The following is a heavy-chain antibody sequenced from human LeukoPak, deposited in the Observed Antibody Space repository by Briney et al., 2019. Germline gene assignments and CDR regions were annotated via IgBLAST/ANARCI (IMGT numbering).Heavy chain of an antibody. J-gene: IGHJ4*02. D-gene: IGHD3-9*01. CDR3: AKVDWDIDY. CDR2: ISGSGGST. Sequence: PGGSLRLSCAVSGFTLNTYAMSWVRQAPGKGLEWVSAISGSGGSTYYADSVKGRFTISRDNSKNTLYLQMNSLRAEDTAVYYCAKVDWDIDYWGQGTLVTVSS. V-gene: IGHV3-23*01. CDR1: GFTLNTYA.